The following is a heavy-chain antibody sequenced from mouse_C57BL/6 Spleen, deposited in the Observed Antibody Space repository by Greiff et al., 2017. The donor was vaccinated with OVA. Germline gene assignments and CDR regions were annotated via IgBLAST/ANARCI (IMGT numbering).Heavy chain of an antibody. CDR1: GFTFSDYY. D-gene: IGHD4-1*01. J-gene: IGHJ2*01. CDR2: INYDGSST. CDR3: ARVTGTSFDY. V-gene: IGHV5-16*01. Sequence: DVKLVESEGGLVQPGSSMKLSCTASGFTFSDYYMAWVRQVPEKGLEWVANINYDGSSTYYLDSLKSRFIISRNNAKNILYLQMSSLKSEDTATYYCARVTGTSFDYWGQGTTLTVSS.